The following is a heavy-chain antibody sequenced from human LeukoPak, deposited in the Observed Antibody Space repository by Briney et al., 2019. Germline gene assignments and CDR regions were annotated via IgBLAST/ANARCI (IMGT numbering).Heavy chain of an antibody. V-gene: IGHV3-48*04. CDR1: GFTFSDYS. J-gene: IGHJ6*04. CDR2: ISSSGSTI. D-gene: IGHD3-10*02. CDR3: AELGITMIGGV. Sequence: GGSLRLSCAASGFTFSDYSMNWVRQAPGKGLEWVSYISSSGSTIYYADSVKGRFTISRDNAKSSLYLQMNSLRAEDTAVYYCAELGITMIGGVWGKGTTVTISS.